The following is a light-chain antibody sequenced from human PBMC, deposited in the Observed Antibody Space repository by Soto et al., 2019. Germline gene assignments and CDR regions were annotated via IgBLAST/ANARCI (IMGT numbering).Light chain of an antibody. CDR1: QSIRND. J-gene: IGKJ1*01. V-gene: IGKV1-6*01. CDR2: AAS. Sequence: AIQMTQSPSSLSASVGDRVTITCRASQSIRNDLGWYQQRPGKAPNLLIYAASTLQSGVPSRFSGSGSGTDYTLTISSLQPEDSATYFCLQDYNLPWTFGQGTKVEVK. CDR3: LQDYNLPWT.